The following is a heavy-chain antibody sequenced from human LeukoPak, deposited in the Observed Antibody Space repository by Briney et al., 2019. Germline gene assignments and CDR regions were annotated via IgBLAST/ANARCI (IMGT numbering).Heavy chain of an antibody. CDR1: GGSIRPYH. D-gene: IGHD6-13*01. Sequence: SETLSLTCTVSGGSIRPYHWSWVRQPPGKGLEWIGNVYFTGSTNYNPSLKSRVTISVETSKNQLSLKLNSVSAADTAVYYCARDGGYTNWFDPWGQGTLVTVSS. V-gene: IGHV4-59*01. CDR2: VYFTGST. J-gene: IGHJ5*02. CDR3: ARDGGYTNWFDP.